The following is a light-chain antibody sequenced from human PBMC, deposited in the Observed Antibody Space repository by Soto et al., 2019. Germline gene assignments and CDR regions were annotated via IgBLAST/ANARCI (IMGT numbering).Light chain of an antibody. V-gene: IGLV1-40*01. CDR1: SSNIGAGFD. CDR3: QSYDGSLSDVL. CDR2: SNI. Sequence: QSVLTQPPSVSGAPGQRVTISCTGSSSNIGAGFDVHWYQQLPGTAPKLLIYSNINRPSGVPDRFSGSKSGTSASLAITGRQAEDGADYYCQSYDGSLSDVLFGGGTKLTVL. J-gene: IGLJ2*01.